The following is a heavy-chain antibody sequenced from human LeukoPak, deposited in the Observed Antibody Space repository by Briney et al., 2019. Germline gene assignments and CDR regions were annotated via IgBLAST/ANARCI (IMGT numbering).Heavy chain of an antibody. Sequence: GGSLRLSCAASGFTFSTYSMNWVRQAPGKGLEWVSSISSSSSYIYYADSVKGRFTISRDNAKNSLYLQMNSLRDEDTAVYYCARGGQYYAIGVFDYWGQGILVIVSS. D-gene: IGHD3-3*01. CDR3: ARGGQYYAIGVFDY. J-gene: IGHJ4*02. CDR2: ISSSSSYI. V-gene: IGHV3-21*01. CDR1: GFTFSTYS.